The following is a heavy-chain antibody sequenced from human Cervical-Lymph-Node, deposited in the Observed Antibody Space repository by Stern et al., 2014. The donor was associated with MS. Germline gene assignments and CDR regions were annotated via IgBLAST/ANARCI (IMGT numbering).Heavy chain of an antibody. Sequence: QVQLQPSGPGLAKPSATLSLTCAASGGSISNTNWWGWVRQTPGMGPEWMGEIYHSGTASFGRSVKSRVAMSVDKSKNQFSLELKSVTAADTAIYYCARVNSGYNWFDYWGQGTLVTVSS. CDR3: ARVNSGYNWFDY. D-gene: IGHD5-12*01. CDR2: IYHSGTA. J-gene: IGHJ5*01. CDR1: GGSISNTNW. V-gene: IGHV4-4*02.